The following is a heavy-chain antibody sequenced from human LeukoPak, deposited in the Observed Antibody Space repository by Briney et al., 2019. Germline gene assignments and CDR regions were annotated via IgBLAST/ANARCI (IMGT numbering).Heavy chain of an antibody. CDR3: AKSYYGSGGYAYFDP. Sequence: ASVKVSCKASGYTFTSYGISWVRQAPGQGLEWMGWISAYNGNTNYAQKLQGRVTMTTDTSTSTAYMELRSLRSDDTAVYYCAKSYYGSGGYAYFDPWGQGTLVTVSS. CDR1: GYTFTSYG. J-gene: IGHJ5*02. CDR2: ISAYNGNT. V-gene: IGHV1-18*01. D-gene: IGHD3-10*01.